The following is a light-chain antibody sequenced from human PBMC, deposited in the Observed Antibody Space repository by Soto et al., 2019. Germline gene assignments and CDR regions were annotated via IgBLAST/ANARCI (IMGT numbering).Light chain of an antibody. J-gene: IGKJ5*01. Sequence: EIVMTQSPATPSVSPGERATLSLRASQNVRSNLAWYQQKPGQAPRLLIYGASTRATGIPARFSGRGSGTEFTLTISSLQSEDFAVYYCQQYNNWPPITFGQGTRLEIK. CDR2: GAS. CDR3: QQYNNWPPIT. CDR1: QNVRSN. V-gene: IGKV3-15*01.